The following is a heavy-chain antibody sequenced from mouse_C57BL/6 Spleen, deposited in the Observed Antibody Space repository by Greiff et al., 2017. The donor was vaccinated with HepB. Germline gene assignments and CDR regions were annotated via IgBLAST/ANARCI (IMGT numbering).Heavy chain of an antibody. CDR3: ARFSYGSSLYAMDY. V-gene: IGHV1-69*01. Sequence: QQSCKASGYTFTSYWMHWVKQRPGQGLEWIGEIDPSDSYTNYNQKFKGKSTLTVDKSSSTAYMQLSSLTSEDSAVYYCARFSYGSSLYAMDYWGQGTSVTVSS. CDR1: GYTFTSYW. CDR2: IDPSDSYT. D-gene: IGHD1-1*01. J-gene: IGHJ4*01.